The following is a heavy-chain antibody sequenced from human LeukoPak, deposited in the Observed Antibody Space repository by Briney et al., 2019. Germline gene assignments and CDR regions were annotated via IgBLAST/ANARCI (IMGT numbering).Heavy chain of an antibody. CDR2: IIPILGIA. V-gene: IGHV1-69*04. Sequence: SVKVSCKASGGTFSSYAISWVRQAPGQGLEWMGRIIPILGIANYAQKFQGRVTITADKSTSTAYMELSSLRSEDTAVYYCARMYYDILTGYLYYFDYWGQGTLVTVSS. CDR1: GGTFSSYA. J-gene: IGHJ4*02. CDR3: ARMYYDILTGYLYYFDY. D-gene: IGHD3-9*01.